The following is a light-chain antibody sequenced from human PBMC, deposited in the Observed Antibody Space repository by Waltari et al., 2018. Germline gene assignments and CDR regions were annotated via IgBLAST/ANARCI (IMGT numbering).Light chain of an antibody. J-gene: IGKJ4*01. V-gene: IGKV1-5*03. CDR2: KTS. CDR1: QSISSW. CDR3: QQYNSYLLT. Sequence: QMTQSPSTLSASVGDRVTITCRASQSISSWLAWYQQKPGKAPKLLIYKTSSLESGVPSRFSGSGSGTEFTLTISSLQPDDFATYYCQQYNSYLLTFGGGTKVEIK.